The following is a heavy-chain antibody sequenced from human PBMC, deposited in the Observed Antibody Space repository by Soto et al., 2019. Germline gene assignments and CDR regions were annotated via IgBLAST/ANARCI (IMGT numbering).Heavy chain of an antibody. V-gene: IGHV1-18*01. CDR1: GGTFSSYA. CDR2: ISAYNGNT. J-gene: IGHJ5*02. Sequence: ASVKVSCKASGGTFSSYAISWVRQAPGQGLEWMGWISAYNGNTNYAQKLQGRVTMTTDTSTSTAYMELRSLRSDDTAVYYCARGSGVRNWFDPWGQGTLVTVSS. CDR3: ARGSGVRNWFDP. D-gene: IGHD3-10*01.